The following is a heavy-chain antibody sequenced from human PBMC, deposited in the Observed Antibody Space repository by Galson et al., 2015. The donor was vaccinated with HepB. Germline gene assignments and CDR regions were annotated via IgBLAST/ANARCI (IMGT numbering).Heavy chain of an antibody. CDR2: INPSGGST. CDR1: GYTFTSYY. J-gene: IGHJ3*02. V-gene: IGHV1-46*01. Sequence: SVKVSCKASGYTFTSYYMHWVRQAPGRGLEWMGIINPSGGSTSYAQKFQGRLTMTRDTSTSTVYMELSSLRPEDTAVYYCARDLSGMGLGEYPRGDAFDIWGQGTMVTVSS. CDR3: ARDLSGMGLGEYPRGDAFDI. D-gene: IGHD3-16*01.